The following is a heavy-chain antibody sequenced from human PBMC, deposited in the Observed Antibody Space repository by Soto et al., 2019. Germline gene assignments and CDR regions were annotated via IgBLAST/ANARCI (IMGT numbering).Heavy chain of an antibody. V-gene: IGHV3-9*01. CDR3: AKDLHIPISAFDI. CDR1: GFTFDDYA. CDR2: ISWNSGSI. J-gene: IGHJ3*02. D-gene: IGHD3-9*01. Sequence: EVQLVESGGGVVQPGRSLRLSCAASGFTFDDYAMHWVRQAPGKGLEWVSGISWNSGSIGYADSVKGRFTISRDNAKNSLYLQMNSLRAEDTALYYCAKDLHIPISAFDIWGQGTMVTVSS.